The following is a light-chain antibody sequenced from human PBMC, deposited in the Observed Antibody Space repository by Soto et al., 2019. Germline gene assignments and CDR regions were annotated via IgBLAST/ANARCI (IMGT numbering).Light chain of an antibody. CDR1: SSNIGINT. J-gene: IGLJ3*02. CDR3: AAWDYSLNAWV. Sequence: QPVLTQPPSVSGTPGQRVTISCSGGSSNIGINTVNWFQQLPGTAPKLLIYTNNQRPSGVPDRFSGAKSGTSASLAISGLQSEDEADYYCAAWDYSLNAWVFGGGTKVTV. V-gene: IGLV1-44*01. CDR2: TNN.